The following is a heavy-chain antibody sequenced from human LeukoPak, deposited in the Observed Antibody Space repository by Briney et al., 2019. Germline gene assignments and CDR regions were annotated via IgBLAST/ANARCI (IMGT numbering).Heavy chain of an antibody. Sequence: EASETLSLTCTVSGGSISSGSYYWSWTRQPAGKGLEWIGRIYTSGGTNYNPFLNSGVTISVDTSKNHFSLKLSSVTAADTAVYYCARTPAGESDAFDIWGQGTMVTVSS. V-gene: IGHV4-61*02. J-gene: IGHJ3*02. CDR3: ARTPAGESDAFDI. CDR2: IYTSGGT. CDR1: GGSISSGSYY. D-gene: IGHD1-26*01.